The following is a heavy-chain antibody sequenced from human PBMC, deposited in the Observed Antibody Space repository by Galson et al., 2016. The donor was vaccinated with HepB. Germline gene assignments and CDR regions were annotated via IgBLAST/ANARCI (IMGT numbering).Heavy chain of an antibody. D-gene: IGHD5-18*01. Sequence: SLRLSCAASGFTFSSANMDWVRQAPGNGLEWVAYISYDNKAIYYADSVKGRFTISRDSAKNPLFLQMNSLRDEDTAVYYCARDRGGYSMGDWGQGTLVTVSS. J-gene: IGHJ4*02. CDR2: ISYDNKAI. CDR1: GFTFSSAN. V-gene: IGHV3-48*02. CDR3: ARDRGGYSMGD.